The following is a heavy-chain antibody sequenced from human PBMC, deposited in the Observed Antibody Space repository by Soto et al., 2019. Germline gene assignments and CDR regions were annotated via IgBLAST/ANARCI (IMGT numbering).Heavy chain of an antibody. CDR1: GFSLSTSGVG. J-gene: IGHJ1*01. V-gene: IGHV2-5*02. Sequence: QITLKESGPTLVKPTQTLTLTCTFSGFSLSTSGVGVGWIRQPPGKALEWLALIYWDDDKRYSPSLKSRLTITKDTSKNQVVLTMTNMDPVDTATYYCAHRGYGDYENEYFQHWGQGTLVTVSS. CDR3: AHRGYGDYENEYFQH. D-gene: IGHD4-17*01. CDR2: IYWDDDK.